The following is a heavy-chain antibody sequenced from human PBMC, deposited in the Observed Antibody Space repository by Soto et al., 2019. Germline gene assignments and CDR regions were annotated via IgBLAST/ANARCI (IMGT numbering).Heavy chain of an antibody. CDR2: ISAYNGNT. J-gene: IGHJ4*02. CDR3: ARAPKYYYDSSGYYFGY. V-gene: IGHV1-18*01. D-gene: IGHD3-22*01. Sequence: QVQLVQSGAEVKKPGASVKVSCKASGYTFTSYGISWVRQAPGHGREWMGWISAYNGNTNYAQKLQGRVTMTTDTSTSTAYMELRSLRSDDTAVYYCARAPKYYYDSSGYYFGYWGQGTLVTVSS. CDR1: GYTFTSYG.